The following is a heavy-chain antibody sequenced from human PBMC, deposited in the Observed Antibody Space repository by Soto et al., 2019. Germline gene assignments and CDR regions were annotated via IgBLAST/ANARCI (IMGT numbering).Heavy chain of an antibody. D-gene: IGHD6-13*01. V-gene: IGHV3-23*01. CDR3: ARVSSPSRYYYYYGMDV. Sequence: GGSLRLSCAASGFTFSSYAMSWVRQAPGKGLEWVSAISGSGGSTYYADSVKGRFTISRDNSKNTLYLQMNSLRAEDTAVYYCARVSSPSRYYYYYGMDVWGQGTTVTVSS. J-gene: IGHJ6*02. CDR1: GFTFSSYA. CDR2: ISGSGGST.